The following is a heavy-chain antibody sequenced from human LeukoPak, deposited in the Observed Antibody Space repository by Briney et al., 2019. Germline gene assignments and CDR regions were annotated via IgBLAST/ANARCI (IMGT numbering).Heavy chain of an antibody. J-gene: IGHJ4*02. CDR2: IYIDGTT. Sequence: GGSLRLSCAASGFIVSHNYMTWVRQAPGKGLEWISVIYIDGTTYYADSVKGRFTISRDQANNTLYLQMNTLRDEDTAVYYCARGPRYSFYWGQGTLVTVSS. CDR1: GFIVSHNY. CDR3: ARGPRYSFY. D-gene: IGHD6-13*01. V-gene: IGHV3-53*01.